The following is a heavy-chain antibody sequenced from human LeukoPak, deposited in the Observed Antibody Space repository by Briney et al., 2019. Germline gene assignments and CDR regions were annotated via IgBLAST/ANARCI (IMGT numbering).Heavy chain of an antibody. Sequence: PGGSLRLSCAASGFTFSSYAMSWVRQAPGKGLEWVSAIGGGGYKTYYADSVKGRFTISRDISKDTLYLQMNSLRAEDMAVYYCAREGDTAMSSDYWGQGTLVTVSS. CDR1: GFTFSSYA. CDR2: IGGGGYKT. CDR3: AREGDTAMSSDY. D-gene: IGHD5-18*01. V-gene: IGHV3-23*01. J-gene: IGHJ4*02.